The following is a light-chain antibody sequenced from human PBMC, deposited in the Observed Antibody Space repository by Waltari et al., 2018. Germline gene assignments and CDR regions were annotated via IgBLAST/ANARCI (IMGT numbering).Light chain of an antibody. V-gene: IGLV2-8*01. CDR1: SSDVGNYNY. CDR2: EVT. J-gene: IGLJ3*02. Sequence: QSALTQPPSASGSTGQSVTISCTGSSSDVGNYNYVSWYQQHPGKAPKLMIYEVTKRPSGVPDRFSGSKSGNTASLTVSGLQAEDEADYYCSSYAGSNNLMFGGGTKVTVL. CDR3: SSYAGSNNLM.